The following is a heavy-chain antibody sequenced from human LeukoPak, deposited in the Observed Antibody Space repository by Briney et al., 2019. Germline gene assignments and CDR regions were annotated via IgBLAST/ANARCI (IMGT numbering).Heavy chain of an antibody. D-gene: IGHD2-15*01. Sequence: PGRSLRLSCAASGFTFSNYAMHWVRQAPGKGLEWVAVISYDGSNKYCADSVKGRFTISRDNSKNTLYLQMNSLRAEDTAVYYCARDFLGYCSGGSCQRSYFFDYWGQGTLVTVSS. CDR1: GFTFSNYA. J-gene: IGHJ4*02. V-gene: IGHV3-30-3*01. CDR3: ARDFLGYCSGGSCQRSYFFDY. CDR2: ISYDGSNK.